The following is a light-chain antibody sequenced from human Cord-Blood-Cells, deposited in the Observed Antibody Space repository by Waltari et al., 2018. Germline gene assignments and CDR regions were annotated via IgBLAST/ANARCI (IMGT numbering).Light chain of an antibody. CDR2: GAS. CDR1: QSVSSN. V-gene: IGKV3-15*01. Sequence: EIVMTQSPAPLSVSPGERATLSCRANQSVSSNLAWYQQKPGQAPRLLIYGASTRATGIPARFSGSGSGTEFTLTISSLQSEDFAVYYCQQYNNWPQSFGQGTKLEIK. CDR3: QQYNNWPQS. J-gene: IGKJ2*03.